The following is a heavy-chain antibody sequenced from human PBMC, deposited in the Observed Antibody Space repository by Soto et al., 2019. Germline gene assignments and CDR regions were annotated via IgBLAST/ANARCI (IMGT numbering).Heavy chain of an antibody. J-gene: IGHJ4*02. V-gene: IGHV3-11*03. CDR3: ARLRHTGYFDY. D-gene: IGHD5-12*01. CDR1: GFTSSDHY. CDR2: ISTSSSYT. Sequence: GGSLRLSCVASGFTSSDHYMTWIRQAPGKGLEWLSYISTSSSYTNYADSVKGRFTISRDNAMNSLYLQMNSLRAEDTAVYYCARLRHTGYFDYWGQGNLVTVSS.